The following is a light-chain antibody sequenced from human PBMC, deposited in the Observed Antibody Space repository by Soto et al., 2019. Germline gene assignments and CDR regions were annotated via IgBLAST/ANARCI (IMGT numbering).Light chain of an antibody. CDR2: GAS. V-gene: IGKV1-17*01. CDR1: QGIRSN. CDR3: LQQDGDRYF. Sequence: DVQMTQSPSSLSASVGDRVTITCRASQGIRSNLNWYQQKPGQAPKRLIYGASTLQSGVPSRFGGSASGTEFTLAIASLQPEDFATYYCLQQDGDRYFLGQGT. J-gene: IGKJ2*01.